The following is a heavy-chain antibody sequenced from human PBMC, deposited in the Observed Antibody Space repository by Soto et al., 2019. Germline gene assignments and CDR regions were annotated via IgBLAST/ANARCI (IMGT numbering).Heavy chain of an antibody. CDR2: IIPIFGTA. CDR3: ARGSSTNSYYYYYGMDV. V-gene: IGHV1-69*13. CDR1: GGTFSSYA. Sequence: ASVKVSCKASGGTFSSYAISWVRQAPGQGLEWMGGIIPIFGTANYAQKFQGRVTITADESTSTAYMELSSLRSEDTAVYYCARGSSTNSYYYYYGMDVWGQGTTVTVSS. J-gene: IGHJ6*02. D-gene: IGHD2-2*01.